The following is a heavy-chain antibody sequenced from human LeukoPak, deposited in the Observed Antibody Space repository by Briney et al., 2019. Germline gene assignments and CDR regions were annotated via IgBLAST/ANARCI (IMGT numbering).Heavy chain of an antibody. D-gene: IGHD2-21*01. V-gene: IGHV3-48*01. Sequence: GGSLRLSCAASGFTFSDYTLNWVRQAPGKGLEWLSYISPSRGSIAYADSVKGRFTIFSDSAKNSVYLQINNLRAEDTAVYYCARDRDWAFDYWGQGILVTVSS. CDR3: ARDRDWAFDY. J-gene: IGHJ4*02. CDR2: ISPSRGSI. CDR1: GFTFSDYT.